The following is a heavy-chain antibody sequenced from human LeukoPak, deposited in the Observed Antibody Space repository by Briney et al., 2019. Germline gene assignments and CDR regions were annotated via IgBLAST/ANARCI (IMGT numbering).Heavy chain of an antibody. CDR1: GFTFSSYG. D-gene: IGHD6-19*01. Sequence: GGSLRLSCAASGFTFSSYGMSWVRQAPGKGLEWVSAISGSGGSTYYADSVKGRFTISRDNSKNTLYLQMNSLRAEDTAVYYCAKAPYYKGWLVRLWYFDYWGQGTLVTVSS. J-gene: IGHJ4*02. CDR2: ISGSGGST. V-gene: IGHV3-23*01. CDR3: AKAPYYKGWLVRLWYFDY.